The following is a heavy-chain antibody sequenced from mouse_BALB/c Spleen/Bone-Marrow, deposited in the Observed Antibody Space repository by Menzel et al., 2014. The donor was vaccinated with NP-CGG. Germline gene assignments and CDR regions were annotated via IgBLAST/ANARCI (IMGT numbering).Heavy chain of an antibody. V-gene: IGHV2-6-4*01. CDR1: GFSLSRYS. Sequence: VQLQESGPGLVAPSQSLSITCTVSGFSLSRYSIHWVRQPPGEGLEWLGVIWGGGNTDYNSALKSRLSISKDNSKSQVFLKMNSLQTDDTAMYYCARSITTGTMDYWGQGTSVTVSS. J-gene: IGHJ4*01. D-gene: IGHD1-1*01. CDR2: IWGGGNT. CDR3: ARSITTGTMDY.